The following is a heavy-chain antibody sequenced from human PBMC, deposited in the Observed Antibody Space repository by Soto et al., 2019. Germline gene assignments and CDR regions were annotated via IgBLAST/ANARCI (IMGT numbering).Heavy chain of an antibody. Sequence: EVQLLESGGGLVQPGGSLRLSCAASGFTFRSYAMSWVRQAPGKGLEWVSVISGSGGSRYYADSVKGRFTISRDNSKNALYLQMNRLRAQDTAVYYCSKAGYYTNGVCYLYYFHCWGQGTLVTVSS. D-gene: IGHD2-8*01. CDR3: SKAGYYTNGVCYLYYFHC. J-gene: IGHJ4*01. CDR2: ISGSGGSR. CDR1: GFTFRSYA. V-gene: IGHV3-23*01.